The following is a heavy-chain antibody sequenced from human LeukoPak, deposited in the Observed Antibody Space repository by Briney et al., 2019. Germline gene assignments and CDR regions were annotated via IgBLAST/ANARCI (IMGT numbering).Heavy chain of an antibody. CDR1: GFTFSSYG. D-gene: IGHD4/OR15-4a*01. V-gene: IGHV3-30*02. CDR3: ATEDYKAPNY. J-gene: IGHJ4*02. Sequence: GGSLRLSCAASGFTFSSYGMHWVRQAPGKGLEWVAFIRYDGSNKYYADSVKGRFTISRDNSKNTLYLQMNSLRAEDTAVYYFATEDYKAPNYWGQGTLVTVSS. CDR2: IRYDGSNK.